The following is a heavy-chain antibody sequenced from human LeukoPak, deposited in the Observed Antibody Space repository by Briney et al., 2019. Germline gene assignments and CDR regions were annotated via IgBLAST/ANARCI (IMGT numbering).Heavy chain of an antibody. V-gene: IGHV3-30*03. D-gene: IGHD1-1*01. Sequence: GGSLRLSCAASGFIFGHYAIHWVRQAPGKGLEWVAGTSYDGSNKYYADSVKGRFTISRDNSGNTLSLQMNSLRGEDTAVYYCAGDWKFFDYWGQGTLVTVSS. CDR3: AGDWKFFDY. J-gene: IGHJ4*02. CDR1: GFIFGHYA. CDR2: TSYDGSNK.